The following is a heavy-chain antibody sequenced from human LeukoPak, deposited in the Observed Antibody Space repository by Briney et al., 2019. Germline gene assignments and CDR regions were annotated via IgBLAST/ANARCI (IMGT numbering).Heavy chain of an antibody. D-gene: IGHD6-19*01. CDR1: GFTVSSNY. CDR2: IYISGST. Sequence: QSGGSLRLSCAASGFTVSSNYMIWVRQALGKGLEWVSVIYISGSTYYADSVKGRFTISRDNSKNTLYLQMNSLRAEDTAVYYCASRGLRGSGWYRVDYWGQGTLVTVSS. CDR3: ASRGLRGSGWYRVDY. V-gene: IGHV3-53*01. J-gene: IGHJ4*02.